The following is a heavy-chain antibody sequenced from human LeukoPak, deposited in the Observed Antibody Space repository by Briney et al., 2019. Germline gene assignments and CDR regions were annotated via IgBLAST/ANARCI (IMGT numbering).Heavy chain of an antibody. J-gene: IGHJ4*02. D-gene: IGHD3-10*01. CDR2: ISSSSSYI. CDR3: VRDSMVGGVIVPDY. V-gene: IGHV3-21*01. Sequence: GGSLRLPCAASGFTFSSYSMNLVRQAPGKGLEWVSSISSSSSYIYYADSVKGRFTISSDNAKNSLYLQMTSVRAEDTAVYYCVRDSMVGGVIVPDYWGQGTLVTVSS. CDR1: GFTFSSYS.